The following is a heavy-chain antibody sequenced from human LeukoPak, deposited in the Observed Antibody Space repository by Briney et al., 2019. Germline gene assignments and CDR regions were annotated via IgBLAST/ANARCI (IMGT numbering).Heavy chain of an antibody. CDR1: GGSFSGYY. J-gene: IGHJ4*02. Sequence: SETLSLTCAVYGGSFSGYYWSWIRQPPGKRLEWIGEINHSGSTNYNPSLKSRVTISVDTSKNQFSLKLSSVTAADTAVYYCARAGGLIKADLGYWGQGTLVTVSS. D-gene: IGHD3-10*01. CDR2: INHSGST. CDR3: ARAGGLIKADLGY. V-gene: IGHV4-34*01.